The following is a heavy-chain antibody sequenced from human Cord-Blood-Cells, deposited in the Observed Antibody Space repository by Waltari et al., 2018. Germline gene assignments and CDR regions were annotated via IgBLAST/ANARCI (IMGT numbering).Heavy chain of an antibody. CDR1: GFTFSSYR. D-gene: IGHD1-26*01. V-gene: IGHV3-21*01. J-gene: IGHJ4*02. CDR3: ARDPRKWELDY. Sequence: EVQLVESGGGLVKPGGSLRLSCAASGFTFSSYRMNVVRQAPGKGLEWVSSISSSSSYIYYADSVKGRFTISRDNAKNSLYLQMNSLRAEDTAVYYCARDPRKWELDYWGQGTLVTVSS. CDR2: ISSSSSYI.